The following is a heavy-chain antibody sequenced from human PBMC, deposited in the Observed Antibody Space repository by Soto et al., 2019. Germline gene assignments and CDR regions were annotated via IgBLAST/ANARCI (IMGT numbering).Heavy chain of an antibody. CDR1: GVTFSSYT. V-gene: IGHV1-69*02. D-gene: IGHD3-22*01. CDR2: IIPILGIA. J-gene: IGHJ4*02. Sequence: SVKVSCKASGVTFSSYTISWVRQAPGQGLEWMGRIIPILGIANYAQKFQGRVTITADKSTSTAYMELSSLRSEDTAVYYCATDDSSPFYFDYWGQGTLVTVSS. CDR3: ATDDSSPFYFDY.